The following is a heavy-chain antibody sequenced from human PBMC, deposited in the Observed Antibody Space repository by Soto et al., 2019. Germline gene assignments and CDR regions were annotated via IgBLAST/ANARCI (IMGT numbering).Heavy chain of an antibody. CDR2: LNANNGDT. V-gene: IGHV1-2*02. J-gene: IGHJ4*02. CDR3: VRCRSPSKNPQLPFDY. D-gene: IGHD1-26*01. CDR1: GYTFTDYY. Sequence: QVHLVQSGAEVKKPGASVMVSCKASGYTFTDYYVHWVRQSPGQGLEWMGWLNANNGDTNYARKFQGRVTMAGDTSITTAYMDLSSLKSGDTAVYYCVRCRSPSKNPQLPFDYWGQGTLVTGSS.